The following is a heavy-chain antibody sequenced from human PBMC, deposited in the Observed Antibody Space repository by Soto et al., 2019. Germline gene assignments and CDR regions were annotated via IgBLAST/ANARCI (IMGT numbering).Heavy chain of an antibody. CDR3: SRDGRKQLWLEGLNAMDV. CDR2: ISGYTGQT. V-gene: IGHV1-18*01. D-gene: IGHD5-18*01. CDR1: AYTFSSYG. Sequence: QVQLVQSGPEEKKPGASVKVSCKSSAYTFSSYGISWVRQAPGQGLEWMGWISGYTGQTNYAQKFRGRVTLSTDTSTSTGYMELRSLRSDDTAVYYCSRDGRKQLWLEGLNAMDVWGQGTTVTVSS. J-gene: IGHJ6*02.